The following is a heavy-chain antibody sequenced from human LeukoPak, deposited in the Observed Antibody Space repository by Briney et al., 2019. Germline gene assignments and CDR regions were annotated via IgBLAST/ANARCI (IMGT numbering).Heavy chain of an antibody. CDR1: GGTFSSYA. CDR3: ARVAPNRRYCSGGSCLNYFDY. V-gene: IGHV1-18*01. Sequence: ASVKVSCKASGGTFSSYAISWVRQAPGQGLEWMGWISGYNGSTNYAQKLQGRVTMTTDTSTSTAYMELRSLRSDDTAVYYCARVAPNRRYCSGGSCLNYFDYWGQGTLVTVSS. J-gene: IGHJ4*02. D-gene: IGHD2-15*01. CDR2: ISGYNGST.